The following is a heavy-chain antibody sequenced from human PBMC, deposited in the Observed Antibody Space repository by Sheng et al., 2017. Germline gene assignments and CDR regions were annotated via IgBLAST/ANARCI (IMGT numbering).Heavy chain of an antibody. CDR3: AKYEPSIAVSAFDI. CDR1: GGSISSGSYY. V-gene: IGHV4-61*02. Sequence: QVQLQESGPGLVKPSQTLSLTCTVSGGSISSGSYYWSWIRQPAGKGLEWIGRIYTSGSTNYNPSLKSRVTISVDTSKNQFSLKLSSVTAADTAVYYCAKYEPSIAVSAFDIWGQGTMVTVSS. CDR2: IYTSGST. J-gene: IGHJ3*02. D-gene: IGHD6-19*01.